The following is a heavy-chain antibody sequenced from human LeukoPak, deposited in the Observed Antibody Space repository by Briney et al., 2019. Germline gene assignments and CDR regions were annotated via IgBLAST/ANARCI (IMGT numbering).Heavy chain of an antibody. Sequence: PGGSLRLSCAASGFTFSTYWMSWVRQAPGKGLEWVANINQDGSEKYYVDSVKGRFTISRDNAKNSVDLQMHSLSAEDTAVYYCTRAVAWGGRRFDYWGQGTLVAVSS. CDR2: INQDGSEK. V-gene: IGHV3-7*01. CDR1: GFTFSTYW. CDR3: TRAVAWGGRRFDY. D-gene: IGHD3-16*01. J-gene: IGHJ4*02.